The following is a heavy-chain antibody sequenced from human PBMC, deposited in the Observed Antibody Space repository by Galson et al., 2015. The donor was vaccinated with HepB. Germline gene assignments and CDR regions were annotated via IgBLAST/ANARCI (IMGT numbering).Heavy chain of an antibody. J-gene: IGHJ4*02. CDR3: ARLENPGRPFDY. Sequence: ETLSLTCTVSGGSISSGSHYWGWIRQPPGKGLEWIGTIYYSGSTYFNPSLKSRATISVDTSNNQFSLKLSSVTAADTAVYYCARLENPGRPFDYWGQGTLVSVSS. CDR2: IYYSGST. V-gene: IGHV4-39*01. CDR1: GGSISSGSHY.